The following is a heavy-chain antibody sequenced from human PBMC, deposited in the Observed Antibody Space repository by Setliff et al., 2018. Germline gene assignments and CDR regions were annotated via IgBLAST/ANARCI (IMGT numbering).Heavy chain of an antibody. V-gene: IGHV4-61*02. CDR2: IYTSGST. CDR1: GGSISSGSYY. Sequence: PSETLSLTCTVSGGSISSGSYYWSWIRQPAGKGLDGIGRIYTSGSTNYNPSLKSRVTISVDTSKNQFSLKLSSVTAADTAVYYCARDRSSGWYGYYFDYWGQGTLVTV. D-gene: IGHD6-19*01. CDR3: ARDRSSGWYGYYFDY. J-gene: IGHJ4*02.